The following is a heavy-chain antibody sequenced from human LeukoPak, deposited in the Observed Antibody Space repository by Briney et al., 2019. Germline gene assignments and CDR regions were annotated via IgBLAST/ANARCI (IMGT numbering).Heavy chain of an antibody. CDR1: GFTFRSYW. D-gene: IGHD5-12*01. Sequence: PGGSLRLSCAASGFTFRSYWIHSVRQAPGKGLVWVGRIDNDGSDTIYADSVKGRFTVSRDNAKDTLYLQMNSLRAEDTAVYFCARGGFSHGIDVWGQGTVVTVSS. V-gene: IGHV3-74*01. J-gene: IGHJ3*01. CDR2: IDNDGSDT. CDR3: ARGGFSHGIDV.